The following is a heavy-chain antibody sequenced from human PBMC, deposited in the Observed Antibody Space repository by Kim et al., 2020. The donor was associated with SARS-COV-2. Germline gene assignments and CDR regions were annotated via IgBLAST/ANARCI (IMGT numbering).Heavy chain of an antibody. CDR3: AKGGGSGISHYYGMVA. J-gene: IGHJ6*01. CDR2: ISGSGGST. D-gene: IGHD3-10*01. V-gene: IGHV3-23*01. CDR1: GFTFTTYA. Sequence: GGSLRLSCSASGFTFTTYAMTWVRQAPGKGLEWVSGISGSGGSTYYADSVKGRFTISRDNSKNTLYLQMNTLRAEDTAVYFCAKGGGSGISHYYGMVAWG.